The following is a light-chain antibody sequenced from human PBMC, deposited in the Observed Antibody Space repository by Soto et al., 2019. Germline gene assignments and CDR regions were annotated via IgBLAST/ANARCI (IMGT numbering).Light chain of an antibody. CDR3: QQYGSPPPYT. V-gene: IGKV3-20*01. CDR2: AAS. Sequence: ENVLTQSPVTLSLSPGERATLSCRASQSVTSNKVAWFQQKPGHAPRLLIRAASSRATGIPDRFSGSGSATDFTLTISRLEPEDFAVYYCQQYGSPPPYTFGQGTKLEIK. J-gene: IGKJ2*01. CDR1: QSVTSNK.